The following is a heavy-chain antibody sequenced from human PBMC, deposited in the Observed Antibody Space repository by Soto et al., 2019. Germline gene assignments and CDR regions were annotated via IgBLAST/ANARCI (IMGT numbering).Heavy chain of an antibody. D-gene: IGHD1-7*01. CDR3: ARDQTGTSFDY. CDR1: GYTFTSYY. Sequence: ASVKVSCKASGYTFTSYYMHWVRQAPGQGLEWMGMINLIGGSTSYAQKFQGRVTMTRGTSTSTVYMELSSLRSEDTAVYYCARDQTGTSFDYWGQGTLVTVSS. CDR2: INLIGGST. V-gene: IGHV1-46*03. J-gene: IGHJ4*02.